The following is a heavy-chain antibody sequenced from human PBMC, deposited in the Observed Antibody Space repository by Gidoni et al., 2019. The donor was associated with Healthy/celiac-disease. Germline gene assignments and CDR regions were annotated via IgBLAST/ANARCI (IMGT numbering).Heavy chain of an antibody. D-gene: IGHD3-22*01. CDR1: GFPFISYG. CDR3: ARDLGGSTMIVYFDY. CDR2: IGYDGSNK. V-gene: IGHV3-33*01. J-gene: IGHJ4*02. Sequence: QVQLVESGGGVVPPGRSLRLSCAASGFPFISYGMHWVRQAPGKGLEWVAVIGYDGSNKYYADSVKGRFTITRDNSKNTLYLQMNSLRAEDTAVYYCARDLGGSTMIVYFDYWGQGTLVTVSS.